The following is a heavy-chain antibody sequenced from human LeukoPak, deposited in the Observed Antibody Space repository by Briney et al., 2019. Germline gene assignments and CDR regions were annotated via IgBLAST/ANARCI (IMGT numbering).Heavy chain of an antibody. V-gene: IGHV1-24*01. Sequence: ASVKVSCKVSGYTLTELSMHWVRQAPGKGREWMGGFDPEDGETIYAQKFQGRVTMTEDTSTDTAYMELSSLRSEDTAVYYCARDGCSSTSCYTALDYWGQGTLVTVSS. CDR2: FDPEDGET. J-gene: IGHJ4*02. CDR1: GYTLTELS. D-gene: IGHD2-2*02. CDR3: ARDGCSSTSCYTALDY.